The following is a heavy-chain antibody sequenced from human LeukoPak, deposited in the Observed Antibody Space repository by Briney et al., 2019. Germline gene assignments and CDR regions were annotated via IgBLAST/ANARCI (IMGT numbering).Heavy chain of an antibody. V-gene: IGHV3-23*01. CDR1: GFTFSRFG. CDR2: ISGSGGST. CDR3: AKVDYDILTGREYFDY. J-gene: IGHJ4*02. Sequence: GGSLRLSCAASGFTFSRFGMHWVRQAPGKGLEWVSAISGSGGSTYYADSVKGRFTISRDNSNNTLYLQMNSLRAEDTAVYYCAKVDYDILTGREYFDYWGQGTLVTVSS. D-gene: IGHD3-9*01.